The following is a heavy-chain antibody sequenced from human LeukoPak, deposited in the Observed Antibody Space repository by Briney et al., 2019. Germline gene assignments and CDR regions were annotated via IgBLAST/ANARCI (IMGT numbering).Heavy chain of an antibody. Sequence: ASVKVSCKTSGYTFSSHSMNWVRQAPGRGLEWLGWISPYNGNTEYAQKIQGRATMTTDTSTSTAYLELRSLRSDDTAVYYCARGEYDLLGDYWGQGTLVTVSS. CDR3: ARGEYDLLGDY. D-gene: IGHD3-10*01. CDR1: GYTFSSHS. CDR2: ISPYNGNT. J-gene: IGHJ4*02. V-gene: IGHV1-18*01.